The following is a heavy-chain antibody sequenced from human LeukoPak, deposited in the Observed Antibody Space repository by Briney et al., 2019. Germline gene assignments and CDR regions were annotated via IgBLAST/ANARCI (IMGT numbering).Heavy chain of an antibody. J-gene: IGHJ4*02. D-gene: IGHD4-17*01. CDR2: IIHSGYT. Sequence: SETLSLTCAVSGVSFNDYYWSWVRQTPGKGLEWIGEIIHSGYTNDSPSLKSRVTISIDTSRKQFSLNLRSVTVADTGIYYCTRMTTGHDYWGQGTLVTVSS. CDR1: GVSFNDYY. V-gene: IGHV4-34*12. CDR3: TRMTTGHDY.